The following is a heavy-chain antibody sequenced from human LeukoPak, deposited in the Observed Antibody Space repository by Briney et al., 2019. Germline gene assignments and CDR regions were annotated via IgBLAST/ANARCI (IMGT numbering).Heavy chain of an antibody. CDR3: ARESGLPYYYYMDV. CDR2: IYYSGST. D-gene: IGHD3-10*01. J-gene: IGHJ6*03. CDR1: GGSISSYY. Sequence: KPSETLSLTCTVSGGSISSYYWSWIRQPPGKGLEWIGYIYYSGSTNYNPSLKSRVTISVDTSKNQFSLKLSSVTAADTAVYYCARESGLPYYYYMDVWGKGTTVTISS. V-gene: IGHV4-59*01.